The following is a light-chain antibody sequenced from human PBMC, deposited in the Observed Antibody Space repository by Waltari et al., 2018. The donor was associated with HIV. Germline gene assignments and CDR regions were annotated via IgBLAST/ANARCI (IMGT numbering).Light chain of an antibody. CDR2: GTS. CDR3: QHLSSYPL. CDR1: QGIFRY. J-gene: IGKJ3*01. Sequence: DIQLTQSPSFLSASVGDRVPITFRASQGIFRYLAWYQRKPGKAPEILVHGTSTLQTGVPSRFSGSGNGTEFTLTISSLQPEDFATYYCQHLSSYPLFGPGTTMDVK. V-gene: IGKV1-9*01.